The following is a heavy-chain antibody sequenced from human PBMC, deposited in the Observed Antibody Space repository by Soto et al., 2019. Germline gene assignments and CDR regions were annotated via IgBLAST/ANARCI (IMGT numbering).Heavy chain of an antibody. Sequence: PGGSLRLSCVASGFPFSNYEMNWVRQAPGKGLEWVSYISASSSYIYYADSVKGRFTISRDNAKNSLYLQMNSLRAEDTAVYYCAGNPTYYYDSSGYYYAYWGQGTLVTVSS. V-gene: IGHV3-21*05. CDR3: AGNPTYYYDSSGYYYAY. J-gene: IGHJ4*02. CDR2: ISASSSYI. CDR1: GFPFSNYE. D-gene: IGHD3-22*01.